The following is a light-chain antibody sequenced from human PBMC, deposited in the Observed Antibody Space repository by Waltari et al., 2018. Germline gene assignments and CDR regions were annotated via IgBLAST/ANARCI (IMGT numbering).Light chain of an antibody. V-gene: IGKV3-15*01. CDR1: QSVSSN. J-gene: IGKJ1*01. Sequence: EIVMTQSPATLSVSPGGSATLSCRASQSVSSNLAWYQQKPGQAPRLLIYGASTRATGIPARFSGSGSGTEFTLTISSLQSEDFAVYYCQQSSNWPRTFGQGTKVEIK. CDR3: QQSSNWPRT. CDR2: GAS.